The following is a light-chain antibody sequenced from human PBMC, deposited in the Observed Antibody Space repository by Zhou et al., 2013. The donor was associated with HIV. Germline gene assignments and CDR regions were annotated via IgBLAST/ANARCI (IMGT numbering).Light chain of an antibody. CDR2: AAS. CDR3: QQTYSTPYT. J-gene: IGKJ2*01. Sequence: DIQVTQSPPSLAPSVGDRVTITCRASHSINNYLNWYQQKPGRAPNLLIYAASSLQSGVPSRFSGSGSGTDFTLTISSLQPEDFATYYCQQTYSTPYTFGQGTKLDI. CDR1: HSINNY. V-gene: IGKV1-39*01.